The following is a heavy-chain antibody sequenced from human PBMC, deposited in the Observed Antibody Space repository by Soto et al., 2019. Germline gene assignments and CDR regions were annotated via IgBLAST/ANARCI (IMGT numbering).Heavy chain of an antibody. D-gene: IGHD3-10*01. V-gene: IGHV3-23*01. CDR3: AKRASGSYFDY. Sequence: GSGDSTYYADSVKGRFTISRDNSKNTLYLQMNSLRAEDTAVYYCAKRASGSYFDYRGQGTLVTVSS. J-gene: IGHJ4*02. CDR2: GSGDST.